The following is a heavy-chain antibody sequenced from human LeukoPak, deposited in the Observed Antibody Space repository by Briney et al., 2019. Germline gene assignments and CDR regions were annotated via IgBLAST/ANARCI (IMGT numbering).Heavy chain of an antibody. V-gene: IGHV1-2*02. Sequence: ASVKVSCKASGYTFTGYYMHWVRQAPGQALEWMGWINPNSGGTNYAQKFQGRVTMTRDTSISTAYVELSRLRSDDTAVYYCARGPSCYTRGYYYYYYMDVWGKGTTVTVSS. J-gene: IGHJ6*03. CDR1: GYTFTGYY. D-gene: IGHD2-2*02. CDR2: INPNSGGT. CDR3: ARGPSCYTRGYYYYYYMDV.